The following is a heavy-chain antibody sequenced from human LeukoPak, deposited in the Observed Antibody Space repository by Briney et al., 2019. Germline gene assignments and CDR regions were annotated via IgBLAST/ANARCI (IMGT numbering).Heavy chain of an antibody. CDR2: INPSGGST. V-gene: IGHV1-46*01. CDR3: ASVYKYAMDV. Sequence: ASVKVSCKVSGYTLTELSMHWVRQAPGQGLEWMAIINPSGGSTSHAQKFQGRVTMTRDTSASTVYMELSGLRSEDTAVYYCASVYKYAMDVWGQGTTVTVSS. CDR1: GYTLTELS. J-gene: IGHJ6*02.